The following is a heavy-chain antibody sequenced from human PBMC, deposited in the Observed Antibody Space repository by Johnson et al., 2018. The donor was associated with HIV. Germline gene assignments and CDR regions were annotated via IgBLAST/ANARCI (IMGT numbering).Heavy chain of an antibody. Sequence: QVQLVESGGGLVQPGRSLRLSCAASGFTVSSYAIHWVRQAPGKGLQWVAVISYDGSNQYFADSVKGRFTISRDKSKNTLYLQMNSLRAEDTAVYYCATGSDYGDLRWGDAF. J-gene: IGHJ3*01. CDR2: ISYDGSNQ. D-gene: IGHD4-17*01. CDR1: GFTVSSYA. V-gene: IGHV3-30*14. CDR3: ATGSDYGDLRWGDAF.